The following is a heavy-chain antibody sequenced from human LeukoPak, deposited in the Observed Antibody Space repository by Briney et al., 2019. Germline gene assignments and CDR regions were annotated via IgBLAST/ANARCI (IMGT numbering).Heavy chain of an antibody. Sequence: GGSLRISCAPSGFTFSSYWMSWVRQAPGKGLEWVANIKQDGSEKYYVDSVKGRFTISRDNAKNSLYLQMNSLRAEDTAVYYCARKAYGLDVWGKGTTVTVSS. J-gene: IGHJ6*04. CDR2: IKQDGSEK. V-gene: IGHV3-7*03. CDR1: GFTFSSYW. CDR3: ARKAYGLDV.